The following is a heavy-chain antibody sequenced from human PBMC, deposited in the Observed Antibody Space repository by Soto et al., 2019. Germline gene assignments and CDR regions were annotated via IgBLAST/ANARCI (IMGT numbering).Heavy chain of an antibody. CDR2: ITSDSSTI. J-gene: IGHJ6*02. Sequence: GGSLRLSCAASGFAFSTYSINWVRQAPGKGLEWFSYITSDSSTISYADSVKGRFTVSRDDAKNSLYLQMNSLRDEDTAVYYCARVGRGVYGMDVWGQGTSVTVSS. V-gene: IGHV3-48*02. D-gene: IGHD2-8*01. CDR3: ARVGRGVYGMDV. CDR1: GFAFSTYS.